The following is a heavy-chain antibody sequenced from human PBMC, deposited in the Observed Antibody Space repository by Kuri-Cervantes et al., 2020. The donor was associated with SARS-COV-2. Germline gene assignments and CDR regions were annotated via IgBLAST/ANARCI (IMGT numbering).Heavy chain of an antibody. D-gene: IGHD3-22*01. CDR1: GFTFSSYA. CDR3: AHMIVVVPSDGMDV. Sequence: GESLKISCAASGFTFSSYAMHWVRQAPGKGLEWVAVISYDGSNKYYADSVKGRFTISRDNSKNTLYLQMNSLRAEDTAVYYCAHMIVVVPSDGMDVWGQGTTVTVSS. J-gene: IGHJ6*02. CDR2: ISYDGSNK. V-gene: IGHV3-30*01.